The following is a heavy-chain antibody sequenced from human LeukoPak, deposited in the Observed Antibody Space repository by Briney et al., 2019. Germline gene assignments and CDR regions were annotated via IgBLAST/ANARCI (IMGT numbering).Heavy chain of an antibody. V-gene: IGHV3-23*01. CDR2: ITGSGDTT. Sequence: GSGFIRGNYAISSGCQAPGKGLEWVSAITGSGDTTFYADSVKGRFTISRDNSKNALYVEMNTLRAEDTAVYYCVKWGDYDILTGYVPDFWGQGALVTVSS. D-gene: IGHD3-9*01. J-gene: IGHJ4*02. CDR3: VKWGDYDILTGYVPDF. CDR1: GFIRGNYA.